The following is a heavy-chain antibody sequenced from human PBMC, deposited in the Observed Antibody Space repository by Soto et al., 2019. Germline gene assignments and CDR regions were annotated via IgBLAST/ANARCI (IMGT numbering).Heavy chain of an antibody. CDR2: IRVRNGDT. CDR3: ARESRTWVDGVIGPGDY. V-gene: IGHV1-18*01. Sequence: QVQFVQSGADVKEPGDSVKVSCRASGYIFTSNDITWVRQAPGQGLEWMGWIRVRNGDTHYAPKFRGRVTVTRDTSTSTAYMELRSLRSDDTAVYYCARESRTWVDGVIGPGDYWGQGTLVTVSS. CDR1: GYIFTSND. J-gene: IGHJ4*02. D-gene: IGHD3-10*01.